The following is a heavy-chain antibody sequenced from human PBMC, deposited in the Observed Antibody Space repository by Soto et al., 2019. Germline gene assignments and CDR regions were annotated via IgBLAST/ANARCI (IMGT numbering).Heavy chain of an antibody. J-gene: IGHJ6*02. CDR2: ISGSGGST. D-gene: IGHD2-15*01. CDR1: GFTVSSYA. Sequence: EVQLLESGGGLVQPGGSLRLSCAASGFTVSSYAMCWVRQAPGKGLEWVSAISGSGGSTYYADSVKVRFTISRDNAKNTLYLQMNSLRAEDTAVYYCAKDRGGSFYYGMDVWGQGTKVTVSS. V-gene: IGHV3-23*01. CDR3: AKDRGGSFYYGMDV.